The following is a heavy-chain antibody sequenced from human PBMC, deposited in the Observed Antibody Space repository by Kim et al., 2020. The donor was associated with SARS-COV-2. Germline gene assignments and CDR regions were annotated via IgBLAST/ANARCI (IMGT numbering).Heavy chain of an antibody. D-gene: IGHD1-26*01. Sequence: GGSLRLSCAASGFTFSSYGMHWVRQAPGKGLEWVAVISYDGSNKYYADSVKGRFTISRDNSKNTLYLQMNSLRAEDTAVYYCAKDWGKWELPYYFDYWGQGTLVTVSS. CDR3: AKDWGKWELPYYFDY. CDR2: ISYDGSNK. V-gene: IGHV3-30*18. CDR1: GFTFSSYG. J-gene: IGHJ4*02.